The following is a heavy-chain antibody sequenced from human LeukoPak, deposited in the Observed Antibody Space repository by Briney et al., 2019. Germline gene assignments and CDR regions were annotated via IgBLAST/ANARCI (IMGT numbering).Heavy chain of an antibody. CDR1: GYTFTSYG. Sequence: ASVKVSCKASGYTFTSYGISWVRQAPGQGLEWMGWISAYNGNTNYAQKLQGRVTMTTDTSTSTVYMELSSLRSEDTAVYYCAREGGRSSWFDYWGQGTLVTVSS. CDR3: AREGGRSSWFDY. J-gene: IGHJ4*02. CDR2: ISAYNGNT. V-gene: IGHV1-18*01. D-gene: IGHD6-13*01.